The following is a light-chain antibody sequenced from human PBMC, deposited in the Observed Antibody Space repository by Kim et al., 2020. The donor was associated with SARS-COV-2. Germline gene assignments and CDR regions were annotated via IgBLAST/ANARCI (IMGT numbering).Light chain of an antibody. CDR2: QDS. Sequence: VSQGQAATITCTGDKLGDKYACWYQQKPGQSPVLVIYQDSKGPSGIPERFSGSNSGNTATLTISGTQAMDEADYYCQAWDSSTGGVFGGGTQLTVL. V-gene: IGLV3-1*01. J-gene: IGLJ3*02. CDR3: QAWDSSTGGV. CDR1: KLGDKY.